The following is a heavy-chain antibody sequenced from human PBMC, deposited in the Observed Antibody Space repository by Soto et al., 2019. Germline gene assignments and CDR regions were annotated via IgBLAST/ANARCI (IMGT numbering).Heavy chain of an antibody. CDR3: ATMQMDELFEYYYYGMDV. Sequence: ASVKVSCKVSGYTLTELSMHWVRQAPGKGLEWMGGFDPEDGETIYAQKFQGRVTMTEDTSTDTAYMELSSLRSEDTAVYYCATMQMDELFEYYYYGMDVWGQGTTVTVSS. V-gene: IGHV1-24*01. J-gene: IGHJ6*02. D-gene: IGHD3-3*01. CDR2: FDPEDGET. CDR1: GYTLTELS.